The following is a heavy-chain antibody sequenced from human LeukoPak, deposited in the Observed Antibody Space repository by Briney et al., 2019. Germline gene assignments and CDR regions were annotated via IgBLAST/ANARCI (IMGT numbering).Heavy chain of an antibody. Sequence: SVKVSCKASGGTFSSYAISWVRQAPGQGLEWMGGIIPIFGTANYAQKSQGRVTITTDESTSTAYVELSSLRSEDTAVYYCARSVAAAGTGFCYWGQGTLVTVSS. D-gene: IGHD6-13*01. CDR2: IIPIFGTA. CDR1: GGTFSSYA. CDR3: ARSVAAAGTGFCY. V-gene: IGHV1-69*05. J-gene: IGHJ4*02.